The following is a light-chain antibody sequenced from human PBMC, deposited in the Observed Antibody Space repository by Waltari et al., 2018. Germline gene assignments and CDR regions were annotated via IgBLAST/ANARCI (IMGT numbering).Light chain of an antibody. CDR2: GAS. CDR3: QQYLQWPPAIT. J-gene: IGKJ5*01. Sequence: ILLTQSPATLSVSPGERATLYCRASQNIDTSLAWYQHKPGQAPRLLIYGASTRAADIPARFSGSGFGTDFSLTINSLQSEDFAVYYCQQYLQWPPAITFGPGTRLDFK. CDR1: QNIDTS. V-gene: IGKV3-15*01.